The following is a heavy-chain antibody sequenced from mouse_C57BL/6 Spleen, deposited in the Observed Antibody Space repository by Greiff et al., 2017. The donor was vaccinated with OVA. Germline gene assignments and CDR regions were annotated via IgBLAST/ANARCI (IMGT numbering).Heavy chain of an antibody. CDR2: IYPGSGNT. Sequence: VQLQQSGAELVRPGASVKLSCKASGYTFTDYYINWVKQRPGQGLEWIARIYPGSGNTYYNEKFKGKATLTAEKSSSTAYMQLSSLTSEDSAVYFCASTGRDYWYFDVWGTGTTVTVSS. D-gene: IGHD4-1*02. J-gene: IGHJ1*03. V-gene: IGHV1-76*01. CDR1: GYTFTDYY. CDR3: ASTGRDYWYFDV.